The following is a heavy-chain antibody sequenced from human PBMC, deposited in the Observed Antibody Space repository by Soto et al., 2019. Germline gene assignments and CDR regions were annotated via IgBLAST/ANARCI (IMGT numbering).Heavy chain of an antibody. CDR1: GYTFTGYY. CDR3: AREGYYDFWSGYQPGPNWFYP. V-gene: IGHV1-2*04. D-gene: IGHD3-3*01. Sequence: ASVKVSCKASGYTFTGYYMHWVRQAPGQGLEWMGWINPNSGGTNYAQKFQGWVTMTRDTSISTAYMELSRLRSDDTAVYYCAREGYYDFWSGYQPGPNWFYPWGQGTLVTVSS. CDR2: INPNSGGT. J-gene: IGHJ5*02.